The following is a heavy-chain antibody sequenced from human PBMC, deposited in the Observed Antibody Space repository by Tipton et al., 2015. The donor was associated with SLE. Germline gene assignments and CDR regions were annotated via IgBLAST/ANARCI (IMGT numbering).Heavy chain of an antibody. V-gene: IGHV5-51*03. Sequence: QLVQSGAEVKQPGESLKISCKGSGYRFANYWIGWVRQMPGKRLEGMGIIYPGDSDIISSPSFQGQVTVSADRSISTAYLQWSSLKASDTAMYYCARGNNWGFDYWGQGTLVTVSS. CDR3: ARGNNWGFDY. CDR2: IYPGDSDI. CDR1: GYRFANYW. D-gene: IGHD1-1*01. J-gene: IGHJ4*02.